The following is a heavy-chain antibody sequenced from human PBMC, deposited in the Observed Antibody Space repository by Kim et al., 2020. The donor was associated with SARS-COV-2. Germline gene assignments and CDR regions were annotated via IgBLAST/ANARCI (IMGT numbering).Heavy chain of an antibody. CDR3: ARGKKMLRRYYGSGSSNLGPLDY. Sequence: SETLSLTCAVYGGSFSGYYWSWIRQPPGKGLEWIGEINHSGSTNYNPSLKSRVTISVDTSKNQFSLKLSSVTAADTAVYYCARGKKMLRRYYGSGSSNLGPLDYWGQGTLVTVSS. J-gene: IGHJ4*02. CDR1: GGSFSGYY. D-gene: IGHD3-10*01. V-gene: IGHV4-34*01. CDR2: INHSGST.